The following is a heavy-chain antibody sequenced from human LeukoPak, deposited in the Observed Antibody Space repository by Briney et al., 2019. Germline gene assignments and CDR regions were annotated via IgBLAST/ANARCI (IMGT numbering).Heavy chain of an antibody. Sequence: GGSLRLSCAASVFTFSSYEMNWVRQAPGKGLEWVSYISSSGSTIYYADSVKGRFTISRDNSKNTLYLQMNSLRAEDTAVYYCAKDMWFGGDFDYWGQGTLVTVSS. D-gene: IGHD3-10*01. J-gene: IGHJ4*02. CDR2: ISSSGSTI. V-gene: IGHV3-48*03. CDR3: AKDMWFGGDFDY. CDR1: VFTFSSYE.